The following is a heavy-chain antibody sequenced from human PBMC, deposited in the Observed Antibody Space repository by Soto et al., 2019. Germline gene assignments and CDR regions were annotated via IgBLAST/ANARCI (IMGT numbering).Heavy chain of an antibody. CDR2: MNPNSGNT. CDR1: GYIFTTYE. D-gene: IGHD3-10*02. V-gene: IGHV1-8*01. CDR3: ATAYDFVRARNRYRPAHFDF. J-gene: IGHJ4*02. Sequence: QVRLVQSGAEVKKPAASVQVSCKASGYIFTTYEINWVRQAPRQGLERMGWMNPNSGNTGYAPKLQDSVTMTRNTSMETAYMELSSLTSEDTAVYYCATAYDFVRARNRYRPAHFDFWGQGTLVTVSS.